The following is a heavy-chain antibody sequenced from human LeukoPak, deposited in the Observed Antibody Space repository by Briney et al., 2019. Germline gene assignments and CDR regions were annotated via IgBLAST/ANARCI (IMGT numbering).Heavy chain of an antibody. V-gene: IGHV3-21*01. CDR2: ISSSSSYI. Sequence: GGSLRLSCAASGFTFSSYSMNWVRQAPGKGLEWVSSISSSSSYIYYADSVKGRFTISRDDAKNSLYLQMNSLRAEDTAVYYCAREDEHPNTWNSPAFDIWGQGTMVTVSS. CDR3: AREDEHPNTWNSPAFDI. CDR1: GFTFSSYS. D-gene: IGHD1-1*01. J-gene: IGHJ3*02.